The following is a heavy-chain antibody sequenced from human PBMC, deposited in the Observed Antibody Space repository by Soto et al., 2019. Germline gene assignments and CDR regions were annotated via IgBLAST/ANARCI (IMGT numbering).Heavy chain of an antibody. CDR2: LVPIFDTP. CDR3: ARALGERRFGAMDV. V-gene: IGHV1-69*01. CDR1: GDTFISYA. D-gene: IGHD3-10*01. Sequence: QVQLVQSGAEVKKPGSSVKVSCKASGDTFISYAISWVRQAPGQGPEWMGGLVPIFDTPKYAQKVQGRGTITADESTSTAYMELSSLKFEDTAVYYCARALGERRFGAMDVWGQGPTVTVSS. J-gene: IGHJ6*02.